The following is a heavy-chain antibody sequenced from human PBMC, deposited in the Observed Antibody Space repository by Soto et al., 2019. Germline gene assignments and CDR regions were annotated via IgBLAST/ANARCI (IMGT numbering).Heavy chain of an antibody. V-gene: IGHV3-23*01. CDR3: AKLEWLEFGGDY. Sequence: EVQLLESGGGVVQPGKSLKISCETSGFAFSDNPMPWVRQPPGQGLEWVSGISASGEKPYYADSVKGRFTISRDNSKTTLSLQMNSLRVEDTGIYYCAKLEWLEFGGDYWGQGTLVTVSS. D-gene: IGHD6-19*01. CDR1: GFAFSDNP. J-gene: IGHJ4*02. CDR2: ISASGEKP.